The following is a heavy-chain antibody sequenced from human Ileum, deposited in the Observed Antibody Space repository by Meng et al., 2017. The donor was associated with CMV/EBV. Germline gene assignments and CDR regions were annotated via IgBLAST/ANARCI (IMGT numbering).Heavy chain of an antibody. Sequence: GESLKISCAASGFTFRDYGMHWVRQSPGKGLVWVSRINNDGNTADYADSVKGRFTISRDNTKNTLYLQMNSLRAEDTAVYYCARPYTGASTLPFWGQGTLVTVSS. CDR3: ARPYTGASTLPF. D-gene: IGHD1-26*01. J-gene: IGHJ4*02. CDR1: GFTFRDYG. V-gene: IGHV3-74*01. CDR2: INNDGNTA.